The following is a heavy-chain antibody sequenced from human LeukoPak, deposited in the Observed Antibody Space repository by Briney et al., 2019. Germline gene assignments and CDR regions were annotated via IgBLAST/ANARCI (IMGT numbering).Heavy chain of an antibody. CDR2: FSSSGSTI. Sequence: GGSLRLSCAASGFTFSSYEMNWVRPAPGKGRGWVSYFSSSGSTIYNADSVKGRFTISRDNAKNSLYLQMNSLRAEDTAVYYCARERGYSGYDYFIDSPSDYWGQGTLVTVSS. CDR1: GFTFSSYE. D-gene: IGHD5-12*01. CDR3: ARERGYSGYDYFIDSPSDY. J-gene: IGHJ4*02. V-gene: IGHV3-48*03.